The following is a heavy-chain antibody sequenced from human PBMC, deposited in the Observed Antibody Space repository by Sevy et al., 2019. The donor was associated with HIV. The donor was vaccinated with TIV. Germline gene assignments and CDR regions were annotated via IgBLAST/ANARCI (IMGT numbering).Heavy chain of an antibody. V-gene: IGHV3-21*01. J-gene: IGHJ4*02. Sequence: GGSLRLSCAASGFTFSSYIMNWVRQAPGKGLEWVSYISSSSSYIYYADSVKGRFTISRDNAKNSLYLQMNSLRAEDTAVYYCASSDTAAAGTFDYWGQGTLVTVSS. CDR2: ISSSSSYI. CDR1: GFTFSSYI. D-gene: IGHD6-13*01. CDR3: ASSDTAAAGTFDY.